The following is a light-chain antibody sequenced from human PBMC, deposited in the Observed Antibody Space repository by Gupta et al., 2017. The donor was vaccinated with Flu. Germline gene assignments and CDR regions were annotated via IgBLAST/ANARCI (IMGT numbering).Light chain of an antibody. CDR2: KAS. CDR1: QSVSTW. V-gene: IGKV1-5*03. Sequence: VGDRVTITCRASQSVSTWLAWYQQKPGKAPKLLIYKASNLESGVPSRFSGSGSGTEFTLTISSLQPDDSATYYCQQYYSYRAFGQGTKVEIK. J-gene: IGKJ1*01. CDR3: QQYYSYRA.